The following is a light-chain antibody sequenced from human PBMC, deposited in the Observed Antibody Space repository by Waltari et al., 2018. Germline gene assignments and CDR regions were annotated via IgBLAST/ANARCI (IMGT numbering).Light chain of an antibody. CDR3: CSYAGLTPSYV. Sequence: QSALTQPASVSGSPGQSITIPCTGTSSDVGYYNVVSWYQQHPGKAPKLMIYGVTERPSGCSNRFSGSKSGNTASLTITGLQAEDEATYYGCSYAGLTPSYVFGGGTKLTVV. V-gene: IGLV2-23*02. J-gene: IGLJ2*01. CDR1: SSDVGYYNV. CDR2: GVT.